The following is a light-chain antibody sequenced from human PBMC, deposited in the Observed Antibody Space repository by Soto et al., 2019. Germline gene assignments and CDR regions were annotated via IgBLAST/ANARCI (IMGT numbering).Light chain of an antibody. CDR3: TAYTTSNTWV. J-gene: IGLJ3*02. Sequence: QSVLTKPATVSGSPGQSITISCTGSRSDIGVYNYVSWYQQFPGKAPKLMIYEVSNRPSGVSNRFSGSKSGNTASLTISGLQTEDEADYYCTAYTTSNTWVFGGGTKLTVL. CDR2: EVS. V-gene: IGLV2-14*01. CDR1: RSDIGVYNY.